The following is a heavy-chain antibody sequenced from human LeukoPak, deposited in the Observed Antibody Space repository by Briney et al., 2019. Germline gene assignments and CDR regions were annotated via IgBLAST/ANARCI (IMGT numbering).Heavy chain of an antibody. D-gene: IGHD3-10*01. CDR2: MNPNSGNT. CDR3: ARGLHYYGSGSYYFYYYYGMDV. J-gene: IGHJ6*02. V-gene: IGHV1-8*01. CDR1: GYTFTSYD. Sequence: GASVKVSCKASGYTFTSYDINWVRQATGQGLEWMGWMNPNSGNTGYAQRFQGRVTMTRNTSISTAYMELSSLRSEDTAVYYCARGLHYYGSGSYYFYYYYGMDVWGQGTTVTVSS.